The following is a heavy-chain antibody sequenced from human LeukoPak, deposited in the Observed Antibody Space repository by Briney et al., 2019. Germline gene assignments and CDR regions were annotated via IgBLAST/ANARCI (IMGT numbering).Heavy chain of an antibody. CDR2: IYYSGST. CDR1: GGSISSYY. J-gene: IGHJ3*02. V-gene: IGHV4-59*08. Sequence: SETPSLTCTVSGGSISSYYWSWIRQPPGKGLEWIGYIYYSGSTNYNPSLKSRVTISVDTSKNQFSLKLSSVTAADTAVYYCARHDGTADAFDIWGQGTMVTVSS. CDR3: ARHDGTADAFDI.